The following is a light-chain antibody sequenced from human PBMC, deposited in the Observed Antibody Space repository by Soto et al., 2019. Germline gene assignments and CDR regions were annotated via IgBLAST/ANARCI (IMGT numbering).Light chain of an antibody. CDR3: SSYAGSNNFV. CDR2: GVT. Sequence: QSVLTQPTSVSGSPGQSITISCTGNHNDIGTYDYVSWYQQHPGRAPRLLIHGVTTRPSGISDRFSASKSGLTASLTISGLQPEDEAHYYCSSYAGSNNFVFGTGTKVTVL. V-gene: IGLV2-14*03. J-gene: IGLJ1*01. CDR1: HNDIGTYDY.